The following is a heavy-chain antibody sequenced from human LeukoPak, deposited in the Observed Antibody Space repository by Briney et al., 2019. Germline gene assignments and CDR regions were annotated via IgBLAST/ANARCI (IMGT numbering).Heavy chain of an antibody. CDR1: GFTVSSNS. J-gene: IGHJ6*03. V-gene: IGHV3-53*01. D-gene: IGHD2/OR15-2a*01. CDR3: AKGGNIRVLDYYYYMDV. Sequence: PGGSLRLSCTVSGFTVSSNSMSWVRQAPGKGLEWVSFIYSDNTHYSDSVKGRFTISRDNSKNTLYLQMNSLGAEDTAVYYCAKGGNIRVLDYYYYMDVWGKGTTVTVSS. CDR2: IYSDNT.